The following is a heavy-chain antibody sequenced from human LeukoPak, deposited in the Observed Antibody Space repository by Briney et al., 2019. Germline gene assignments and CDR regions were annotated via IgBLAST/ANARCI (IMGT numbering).Heavy chain of an antibody. Sequence: SETLSLSCAVSGYSFSSDYFCGWLRPPPEGGEGWSGSSYNSGSTNYNPSLKSRVTISVDTSKKQFSLKLRSVNAADTAVYYCARHHQLGIDAFDIWGQGTMVTVSS. D-gene: IGHD7-27*01. V-gene: IGHV4-38-2*01. CDR1: GYSFSSDYF. CDR2: SYNSGST. J-gene: IGHJ3*02. CDR3: ARHHQLGIDAFDI.